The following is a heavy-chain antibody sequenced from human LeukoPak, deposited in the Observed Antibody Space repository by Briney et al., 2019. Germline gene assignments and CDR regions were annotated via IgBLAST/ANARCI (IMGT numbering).Heavy chain of an antibody. CDR2: IYPDDSDT. Sequence: GESLKISCQGSGYSFPNYWIGWVRQMPGKGLEWMGIIYPDDSDTRYNPSFQGQVTISADKSISTAYLQWSSLKASDTAMYYCARTGGDYSNYYFDYWGQGTLVTVSS. CDR3: ARTGGDYSNYYFDY. J-gene: IGHJ4*02. D-gene: IGHD4-11*01. CDR1: GYSFPNYW. V-gene: IGHV5-51*01.